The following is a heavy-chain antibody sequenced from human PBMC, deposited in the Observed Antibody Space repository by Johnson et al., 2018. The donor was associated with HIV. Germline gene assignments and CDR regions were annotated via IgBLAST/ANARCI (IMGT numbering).Heavy chain of an antibody. V-gene: IGHV3-30*14. Sequence: QMQLVESGGGVVQPGRSLRLSCVASGFTFSSYAMHWVRQAPGKGLEGGTVISDEGNNKYYADSVKGRCTISRDNSKNTLYLQMNSLRAGDTAVYYCARGQRSSWYPVNAFDIWGQGTMVTVSS. J-gene: IGHJ3*02. CDR3: ARGQRSSWYPVNAFDI. CDR2: ISDEGNNK. CDR1: GFTFSSYA. D-gene: IGHD6-13*01.